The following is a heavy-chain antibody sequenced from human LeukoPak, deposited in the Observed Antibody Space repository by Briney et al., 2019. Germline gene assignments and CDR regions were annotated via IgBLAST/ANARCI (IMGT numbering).Heavy chain of an antibody. CDR3: ARARRPYYYDSSGYYVLDY. CDR2: ISSNGGST. CDR1: GFTFSSYA. V-gene: IGHV3-64*01. J-gene: IGHJ4*02. D-gene: IGHD3-22*01. Sequence: GGSLRLSCAASGFTFSSYAMHWVRQAPGKGLEYVSAISSNGGSTYYANSVKGRFTISRDNSKSTLYLQMGSLRAEDMAVYYCARARRPYYYDSSGYYVLDYWGQGTLVTVSS.